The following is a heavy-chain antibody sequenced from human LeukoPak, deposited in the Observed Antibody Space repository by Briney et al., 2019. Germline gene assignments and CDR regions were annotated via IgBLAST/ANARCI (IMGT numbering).Heavy chain of an antibody. CDR1: GGSISSYY. CDR3: ARFIAVAGTAIFDY. V-gene: IGHV4-59*01. CDR2: IYYSGST. J-gene: IGHJ4*02. Sequence: SETLSLTCTVSGGSISSYYWSWIRQPPGKGLEWIGYIYYSGSTNYNPSLKSRVTISVDTSKNQFSLKLSSVTAAVTAVYYCARFIAVAGTAIFDYWGQGTLVTVSS. D-gene: IGHD6-19*01.